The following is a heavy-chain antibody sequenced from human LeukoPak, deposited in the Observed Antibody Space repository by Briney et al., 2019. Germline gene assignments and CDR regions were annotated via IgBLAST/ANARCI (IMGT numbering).Heavy chain of an antibody. D-gene: IGHD3-3*01. CDR3: ARMVNFYDFWSGYYSGSFDP. CDR1: GGTFSSYA. Sequence: SVKVSCKASGGTFSSYAISWVRQAPGQGLEWMGGIIPIFGTANYAQKFQDRVTITADESTSTAYMELSSLRSEDTAVYYCARMVNFYDFWSGYYSGSFDPWGQGTLVTVSS. CDR2: IIPIFGTA. V-gene: IGHV1-69*13. J-gene: IGHJ5*02.